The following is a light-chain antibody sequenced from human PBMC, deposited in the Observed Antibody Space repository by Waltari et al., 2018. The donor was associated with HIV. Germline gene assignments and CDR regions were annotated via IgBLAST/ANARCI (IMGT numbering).Light chain of an antibody. Sequence: QSVLTQPPSASGTPGQRVTIACSGSRSNIGSNYVYWYQQRPGTYPKVPIYKNNQRPSGVPDRFSGSKSGTSASLAISGLRSEDEADYYCATWDDSLSVYVVFGAGTKLTVL. CDR3: ATWDDSLSVYVV. J-gene: IGLJ2*01. V-gene: IGLV1-47*01. CDR1: RSNIGSNY. CDR2: KNN.